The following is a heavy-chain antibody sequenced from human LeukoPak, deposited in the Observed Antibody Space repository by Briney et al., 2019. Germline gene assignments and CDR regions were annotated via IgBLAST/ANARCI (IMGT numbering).Heavy chain of an antibody. J-gene: IGHJ5*02. V-gene: IGHV4-59*08. CDR2: ISYSGGT. CDR1: GGSISNYY. CDR3: ARRVIMSAAGVPDTWLDP. Sequence: KPSETLSLTCTVPGGSISNYYWNWIRQRQGKGLEWVGHISYSGGTKYNPSLQSRVTISIDTSKNQFSLNLSSVTAADTAVYYCARRVIMSAAGVPDTWLDPWGQGILVTVSS. D-gene: IGHD2-8*01.